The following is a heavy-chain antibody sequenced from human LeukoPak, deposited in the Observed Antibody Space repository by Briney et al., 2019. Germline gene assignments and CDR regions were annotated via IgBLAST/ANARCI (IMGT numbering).Heavy chain of an antibody. V-gene: IGHV4-59*08. J-gene: IGHJ5*02. CDR1: GGSISSYY. CDR3: ARHYYDSSGYVS. D-gene: IGHD3-22*01. Sequence: SETLSLTCTVSGGSISSYYWSWIRQPPGKGLEWIGYIYYSGSTNYNPSLKSRVTISVDTSKNQFSLKLSSVTAADTAVYYCARHYYDSSGYVSWGQGTLVTVSS. CDR2: IYYSGST.